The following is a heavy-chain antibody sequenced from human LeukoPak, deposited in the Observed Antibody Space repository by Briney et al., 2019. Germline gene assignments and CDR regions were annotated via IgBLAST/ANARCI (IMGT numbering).Heavy chain of an antibody. Sequence: SETLSLTCVVYGGSFSGYYWSWIRQPPGKGLEWIGEIHHSGSTNYKPSLKSRGTISGDTSKKQFSLKLSSVSAADTAVYYCAREKGYCSGDNCYGGTFEYWGQGTLVTVSS. CDR1: GGSFSGYY. V-gene: IGHV4-34*01. CDR2: IHHSGST. CDR3: AREKGYCSGDNCYGGTFEY. J-gene: IGHJ4*02. D-gene: IGHD2-15*01.